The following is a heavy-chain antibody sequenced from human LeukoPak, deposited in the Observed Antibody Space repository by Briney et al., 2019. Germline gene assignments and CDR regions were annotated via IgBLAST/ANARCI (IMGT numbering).Heavy chain of an antibody. V-gene: IGHV3-30*18. CDR3: AKDLGYRAVAGTFDY. J-gene: IGHJ4*02. Sequence: GRSLRLSCAASGFTFSSYGMHWVRQAPGKGLEWVAVISYDGSNKYYADSVKGRFTISRDNSKNTLYLQMNSLRAEDTAVYYCAKDLGYRAVAGTFDYWGQGTLVTVSS. CDR2: ISYDGSNK. D-gene: IGHD6-19*01. CDR1: GFTFSSYG.